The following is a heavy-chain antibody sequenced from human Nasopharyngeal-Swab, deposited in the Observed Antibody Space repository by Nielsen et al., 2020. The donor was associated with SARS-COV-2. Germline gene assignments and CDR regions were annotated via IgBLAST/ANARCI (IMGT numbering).Heavy chain of an antibody. V-gene: IGHV3-30-3*01. CDR2: TSRDGSDK. D-gene: IGHD4-17*01. Sequence: WIRQPPGEGLEGVAVTSRDGSDKYYADSVKGRFTMSRDTSKNVVYLEMNSLSIEDTAVYYCARSVNFDYGDLQPPFGYWGQGTLVTVSS. CDR3: ARSVNFDYGDLQPPFGY. J-gene: IGHJ4*02.